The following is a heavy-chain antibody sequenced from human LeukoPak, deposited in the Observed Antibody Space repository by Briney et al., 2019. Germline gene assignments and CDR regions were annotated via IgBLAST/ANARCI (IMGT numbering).Heavy chain of an antibody. CDR2: ISGSGGST. D-gene: IGHD6-19*01. Sequence: GGSLRLSCAASGFTFSSYAMSWVRQAPGKGLEWVSAISGSGGSTYYADSVKGRFTISRDNSKNTLYLQMNSLRAEDTAVYYCAKDVAVAGTGYDYWGQETLVTVSS. J-gene: IGHJ4*02. CDR1: GFTFSSYA. V-gene: IGHV3-23*01. CDR3: AKDVAVAGTGYDY.